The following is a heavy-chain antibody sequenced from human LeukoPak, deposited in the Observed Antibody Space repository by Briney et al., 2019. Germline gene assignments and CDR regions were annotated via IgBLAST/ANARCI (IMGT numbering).Heavy chain of an antibody. J-gene: IGHJ4*02. CDR2: INPNTGGT. CDR1: GCTFTAYY. V-gene: IGHV1-2*02. CDR3: ARDEGQLWFDY. Sequence: GASVKVSCKASGCTFTAYYLHWVRQAPGQGLEWMGWINPNTGGTNYAQKFHGRVTMTRDTSISTAYMELSRLRSDDTAVYYCARDEGQLWFDYWGQGNLVTVSS. D-gene: IGHD5-18*01.